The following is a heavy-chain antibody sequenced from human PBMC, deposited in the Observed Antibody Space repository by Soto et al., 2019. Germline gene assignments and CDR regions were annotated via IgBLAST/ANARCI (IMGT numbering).Heavy chain of an antibody. V-gene: IGHV4-39*01. CDR3: ARPVDTAMVTGWFDP. CDR1: GGSISSSSYY. CDR2: IYYSGST. J-gene: IGHJ5*02. Sequence: SETLSLTCTVSGGSISSSSYYWGWIRQPPGKGLEWIGSIYYSGSTYYNPPLKSRVTISVDTSKNQFSLKLSSVTAADTAVYYCARPVDTAMVTGWFDPWGQGTLVTVSS. D-gene: IGHD5-18*01.